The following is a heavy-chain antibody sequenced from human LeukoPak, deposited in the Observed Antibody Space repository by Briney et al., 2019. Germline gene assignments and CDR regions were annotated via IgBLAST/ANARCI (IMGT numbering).Heavy chain of an antibody. CDR1: GFTLSSYE. D-gene: IGHD2-15*01. CDR2: ISSSGSII. CDR3: ARGRGGSSLYYFDY. Sequence: GGTLRLSCAASGFTLSSYEVNWVRQAPGKGLEWVSYISSSGSIIYYADSVKGRFTISRDNAKNSLFLQMNSLRDDDTAVYYCARGRGGSSLYYFDYWGQGTLVTVSS. J-gene: IGHJ4*02. V-gene: IGHV3-48*03.